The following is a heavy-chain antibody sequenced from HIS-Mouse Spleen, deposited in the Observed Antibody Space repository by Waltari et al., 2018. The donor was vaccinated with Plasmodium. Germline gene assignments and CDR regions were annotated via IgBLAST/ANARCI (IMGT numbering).Heavy chain of an antibody. CDR2: MHPNSGNT. Sequence: QVKLVQSGAEVKKRGASVTVSCKASGYTLTSYDITWVRQATGKGLEWMGRMHPNSGNTGYAQKFQGRVTMPRNTSISTAYMELSSLRSEDTAVYYCARRYFDLWGRGTLVTVSS. CDR3: ARRYFDL. CDR1: GYTLTSYD. J-gene: IGHJ2*01. V-gene: IGHV1-8*01.